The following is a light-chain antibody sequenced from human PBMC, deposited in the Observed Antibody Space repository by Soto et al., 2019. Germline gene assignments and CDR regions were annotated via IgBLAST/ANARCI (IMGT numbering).Light chain of an antibody. CDR3: QSYDSSLSGVV. V-gene: IGLV1-40*01. J-gene: IGLJ3*02. Sequence: QSVLTQPPSASGAPGQRVTISCTGSSSNIGANFDVHWYQQLPGTAPKLLIYVNSNRPSGVPDRFSGSKSGTSASLAITGLQAEDEADYYCQSYDSSLSGVVFGGGTKLTVL. CDR2: VNS. CDR1: SSNIGANFD.